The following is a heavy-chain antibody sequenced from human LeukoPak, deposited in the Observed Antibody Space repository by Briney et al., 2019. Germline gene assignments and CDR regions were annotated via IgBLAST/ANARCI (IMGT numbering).Heavy chain of an antibody. D-gene: IGHD3-3*01. CDR3: ARASLYITIFGVVMTGADY. Sequence: GASVKVSCKASGYTFTSYGTSWVRQAPGQGLEWMGWISAYNGNTNYAQKLQGRVTMTTDTSTSTAYMELRSLRSDDTAVYYCARASLYITIFGVVMTGADYWGQGTLVTVSS. J-gene: IGHJ4*02. CDR1: GYTFTSYG. CDR2: ISAYNGNT. V-gene: IGHV1-18*01.